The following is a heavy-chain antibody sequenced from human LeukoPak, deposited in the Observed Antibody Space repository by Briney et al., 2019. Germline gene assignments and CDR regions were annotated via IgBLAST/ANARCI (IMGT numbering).Heavy chain of an antibody. Sequence: AGGSLRLSCAASGFTFSDYYMSWVRQAPGKGLEWVSFLSGRGEIIYYADSVKGRSTISRDNAKNSLYLQMNSLRAEDTAVYHCARAGQNNWFDPWGQGTLVTVSS. CDR2: LSGRGEII. CDR3: ARAGQNNWFDP. J-gene: IGHJ5*02. CDR1: GFTFSDYY. D-gene: IGHD2-8*02. V-gene: IGHV3-11*01.